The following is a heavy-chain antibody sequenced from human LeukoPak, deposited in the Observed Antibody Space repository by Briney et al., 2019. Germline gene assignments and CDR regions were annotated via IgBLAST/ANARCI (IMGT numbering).Heavy chain of an antibody. CDR1: GGSISPYY. Sequence: SETLSLTCTMSGGSISPYYWSWIRQSPGKGLEWIGFIQYSGNTKSNPSLKGRVTISLDMSKNQFSLRLTSVTAADTAWYYSARETNNWALEYWGQGTLVTVSS. J-gene: IGHJ4*02. V-gene: IGHV4-59*12. CDR3: ARETNNWALEY. CDR2: IQYSGNT. D-gene: IGHD1-20*01.